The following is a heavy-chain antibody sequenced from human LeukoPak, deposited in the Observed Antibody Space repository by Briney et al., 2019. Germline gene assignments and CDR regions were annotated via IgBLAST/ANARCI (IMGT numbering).Heavy chain of an antibody. CDR3: ARAIMAAAGPSRYYFDY. CDR1: GVTFSSYW. CDR2: IKQDGSEK. Sequence: GGSPRLSCAASGVTFSSYWMSWVRQAPGKGLEWVANIKQDGSEKYYVDSVKGRFTISRDNAKNSLYLQMNSLRAEDTAVYYCARAIMAAAGPSRYYFDYWGQGTLVTVSS. J-gene: IGHJ4*02. D-gene: IGHD6-13*01. V-gene: IGHV3-7*01.